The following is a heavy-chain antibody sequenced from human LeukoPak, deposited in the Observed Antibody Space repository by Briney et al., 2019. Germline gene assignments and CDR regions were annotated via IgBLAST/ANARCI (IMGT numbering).Heavy chain of an antibody. V-gene: IGHV3-48*03. CDR1: GFTFSSYE. CDR2: ISSSGNTI. CDR3: ARDYYGSGSYPFDY. J-gene: IGHJ4*02. D-gene: IGHD3-10*01. Sequence: PGESLRLSCAASGFTFSSYEMNWVRQAPGKGLEWVSYISSSGNTIYYADSVKGRFTISRDNAKNSLYLQMNSLRAEDTAVYYCARDYYGSGSYPFDYWGQGTLVTVSS.